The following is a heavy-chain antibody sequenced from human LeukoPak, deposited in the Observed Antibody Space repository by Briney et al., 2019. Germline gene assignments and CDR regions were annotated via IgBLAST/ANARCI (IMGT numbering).Heavy chain of an antibody. CDR2: IKQDGSEK. Sequence: GGSLRLSCAASGFTFSGYWMNWVRQAPGKGLEWVANIKQDGSEKYYVDSVKGRFTISRDNAKNSLYLQMNSLRAEDTAIYYCARDKIVGATNFDYWGQGTLVTVSS. D-gene: IGHD1-26*01. CDR1: GFTFSGYW. CDR3: ARDKIVGATNFDY. V-gene: IGHV3-7*03. J-gene: IGHJ4*02.